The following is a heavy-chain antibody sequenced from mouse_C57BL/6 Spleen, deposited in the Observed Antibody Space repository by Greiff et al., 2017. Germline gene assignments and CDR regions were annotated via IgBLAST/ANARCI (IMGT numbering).Heavy chain of an antibody. J-gene: IGHJ2*01. CDR2: IYTGDGDT. D-gene: IGHD1-1*01. Sequence: VQLQESGPELVKPGASVKISCKASGYAFSSSWMNWVKQRPGKGLEWIGRIYTGDGDTNSNGKFKGKATLTADKSSSTAYMQLSILTSEDSAVYFCARGAYYYGSSGFDYWGQGTTRTGSS. CDR1: GYAFSSSW. CDR3: ARGAYYYGSSGFDY. V-gene: IGHV1-82*01.